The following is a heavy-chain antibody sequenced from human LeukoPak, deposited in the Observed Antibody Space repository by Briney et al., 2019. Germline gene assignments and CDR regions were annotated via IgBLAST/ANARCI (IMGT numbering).Heavy chain of an antibody. J-gene: IGHJ4*02. CDR3: AKLGTGYCSGGSCYSDY. CDR1: EFTFSYYS. D-gene: IGHD2-15*01. CDR2: ISSSSSYI. V-gene: IGHV3-21*04. Sequence: GGSLRLSCAASEFTFSYYSMNWVRQAPGKGLEWVSSISSSSSYIYYADSVKGRFTISRDNAKNSLYLQMNSLRAEDTAVYYCAKLGTGYCSGGSCYSDYWGQGTLVTVSS.